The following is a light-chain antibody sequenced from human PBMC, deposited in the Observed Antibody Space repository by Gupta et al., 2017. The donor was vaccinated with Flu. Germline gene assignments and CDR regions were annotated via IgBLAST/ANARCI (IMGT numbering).Light chain of an antibody. CDR2: AVS. CDR3: SSYSGSNNLWV. CDR1: SSDVGSYNY. Sequence: SSDVGSYNYVSWYQPHPGEAPKLIIYAVSQRPSGVPDRFSGSKSGNTASLTVSGLQADDEADYYCSSYSGSNNLWVFGGGTKLTVL. V-gene: IGLV2-8*01. J-gene: IGLJ3*02.